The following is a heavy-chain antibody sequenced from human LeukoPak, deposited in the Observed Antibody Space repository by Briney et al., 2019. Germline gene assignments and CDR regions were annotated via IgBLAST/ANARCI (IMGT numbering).Heavy chain of an antibody. CDR2: IYYSGST. V-gene: IGHV4-39*02. J-gene: IGHJ4*02. CDR1: GGSLSSSSYY. CDR3: AKDDPDISNWNPLAY. D-gene: IGHD1-1*01. Sequence: SESLSLTCTVSGGSLSSSSYYWGWIRDPPGKGREWIGRIYYSGSTYYNLSVKSRDTISVDTPKNQFSLKLSSVTAADTAVYYCAKDDPDISNWNPLAYWGQGTLVTVSS.